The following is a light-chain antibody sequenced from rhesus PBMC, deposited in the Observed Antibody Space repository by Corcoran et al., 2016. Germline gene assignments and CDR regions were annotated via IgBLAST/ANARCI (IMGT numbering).Light chain of an antibody. Sequence: EIVMTQSPATLSLSPGERATLSCRASQSVSSYVAWYQQKPEQAPRLLIYGAYSRAPGTPDRFSGSGSGTDFTLTISSLEPEDFAVYYCQQYSNWPFTFGPGTKLDIK. V-gene: IGKV3S9*01. CDR1: QSVSSY. CDR2: GAY. J-gene: IGKJ3*01. CDR3: QQYSNWPFT.